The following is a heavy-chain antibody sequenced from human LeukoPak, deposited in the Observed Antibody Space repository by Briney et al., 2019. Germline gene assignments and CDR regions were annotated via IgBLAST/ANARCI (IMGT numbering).Heavy chain of an antibody. CDR3: ASDPVAGTLNYFDD. V-gene: IGHV3-33*01. D-gene: IGHD6-19*01. CDR2: IWYDGSNK. J-gene: IGHJ4*02. Sequence: GGSLRLSCAASGFTFSSYGMHWVRQAPGKGLEWVAVIWYDGSNKYYADSVKGRFTISRDNSKNTLYLQMNSLRAEDTAVYYCASDPVAGTLNYFDDWGQGTLVTVSS. CDR1: GFTFSSYG.